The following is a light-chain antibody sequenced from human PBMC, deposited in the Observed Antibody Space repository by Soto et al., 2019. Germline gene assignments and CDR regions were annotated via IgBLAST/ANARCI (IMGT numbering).Light chain of an antibody. J-gene: IGKJ4*01. V-gene: IGKV3-20*01. CDR3: KQYGSSLLT. CDR2: GAS. Sequence: EIVMTQSPATLSVSPWERATLSCRASQSVSSNLAWYQQKPGQAPRLLIFGASGRATGIPERFSGSGSGTDFSLTISRLETEDSAVYYCKQYGSSLLTFGRGTKVDIK. CDR1: QSVSSN.